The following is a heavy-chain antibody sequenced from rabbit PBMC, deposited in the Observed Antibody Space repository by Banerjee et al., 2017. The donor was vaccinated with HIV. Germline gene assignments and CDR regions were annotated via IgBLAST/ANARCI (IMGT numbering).Heavy chain of an antibody. J-gene: IGHJ6*01. D-gene: IGHD8-1*01. CDR1: EFSLSSYW. CDR3: VRDDGGSLYYVL. V-gene: IGHV1S47*01. CDR2: IYAGDGST. Sequence: QEQLEESGGDLVQPEGSLTLTCKASEFSLSSYWMSWVRQAPGKGLEWIGCIYAGDGSTHYASWAKGRFTITRSTSLNTVDLKMTSLTAADTATYFCVRDDGGSLYYVLWGPGTLVTVS.